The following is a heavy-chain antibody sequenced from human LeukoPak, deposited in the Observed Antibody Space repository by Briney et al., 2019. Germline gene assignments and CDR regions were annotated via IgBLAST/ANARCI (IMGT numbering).Heavy chain of an antibody. V-gene: IGHV3-23*01. CDR3: AKGGHPAVVTTRFDS. J-gene: IGHJ5*01. CDR1: GFTFYTYG. Sequence: GGSLRLSCAASGFTFYTYGMSWVRQAPGKGLEWVSSISGSGNNIYYKDSVKGRFTISRDNSKNTLLLQMNSLRAEDSAVYYCAKGGHPAVVTTRFDSWGQGTLVTVSS. D-gene: IGHD2-21*02. CDR2: ISGSGNNI.